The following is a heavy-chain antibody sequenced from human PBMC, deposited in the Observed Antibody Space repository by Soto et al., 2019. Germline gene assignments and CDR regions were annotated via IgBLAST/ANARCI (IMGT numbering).Heavy chain of an antibody. CDR1: GFTFDDYA. CDR2: ISWNSIKI. J-gene: IGHJ4*02. V-gene: IGHV3-9*01. Sequence: EVELVESGGGLVEPGRSLRLSCAASGFTFDDYAMHWVRQAPGKAPEWVSGISWNSIKIDYVDSVKGRFAISRDNAKNSLHLQMNSLRTEDTAFYYCVKDRTHYYGSGTYFHSWGQGTPVTVSS. D-gene: IGHD3-10*01. CDR3: VKDRTHYYGSGTYFHS.